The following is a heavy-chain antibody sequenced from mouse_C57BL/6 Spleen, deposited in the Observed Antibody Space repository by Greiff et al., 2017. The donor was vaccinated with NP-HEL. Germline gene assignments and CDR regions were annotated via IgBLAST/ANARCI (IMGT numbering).Heavy chain of an antibody. Sequence: VQLQESGAELVKPGASVKMSCKASGYTFTTYPIEWMKQNHGKSLEWIGNFHPYNDDTKYNEKFKGKATLTVEKSSSTVYLELSRLTSDDYAVYYCARSYDYDVAWFAYWGQGTLVTVSA. CDR3: ARSYDYDVAWFAY. CDR1: GYTFTTYP. D-gene: IGHD2-4*01. V-gene: IGHV1-47*01. CDR2: FHPYNDDT. J-gene: IGHJ3*01.